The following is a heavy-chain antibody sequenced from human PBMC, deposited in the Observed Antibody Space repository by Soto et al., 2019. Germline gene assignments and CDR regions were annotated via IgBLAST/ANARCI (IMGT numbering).Heavy chain of an antibody. V-gene: IGHV3-30*18. J-gene: IGHJ4*02. CDR1: GFTVSVYG. Sequence: QVQFLESGGGVVQPGRSLKLSCRTSGFTVSVYGMHWVRQAPGKGLEWLAVISFEGKNRYYADSVKGRFTISRDNSKTTLFLQMSSLRPDDTAVYFCAKGAQAAAVLDHWGQGALVTVAS. CDR2: ISFEGKNR. CDR3: AKGAQAAAVLDH. D-gene: IGHD6-25*01.